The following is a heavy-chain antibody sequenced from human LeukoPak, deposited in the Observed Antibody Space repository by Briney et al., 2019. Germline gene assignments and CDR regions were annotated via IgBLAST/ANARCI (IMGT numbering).Heavy chain of an antibody. CDR2: IYYSGST. J-gene: IGHJ3*02. CDR1: GGSISSYY. Sequence: PSETLSLTCTVSGGSISSYYWSWIRQPPGKGPEWIGYIYYSGSTNYNPSLKSRVTISVDTSKNQFSLKLSSVTAADTAVYYCARGAGITMIVVGDRAFDIWGQGTMVTVSS. D-gene: IGHD3-22*01. V-gene: IGHV4-59*01. CDR3: ARGAGITMIVVGDRAFDI.